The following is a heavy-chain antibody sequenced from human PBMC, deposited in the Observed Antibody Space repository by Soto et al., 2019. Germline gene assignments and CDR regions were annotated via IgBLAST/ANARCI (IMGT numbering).Heavy chain of an antibody. CDR2: IIPIFGTA. Sequence: QVQLVQSGAEVKKPGSSVKVSCKASGGTFSSYAISWVRQAPGQGLEWMGGIIPIFGTANYAQKFQGRVTITADESTSTXXMXLXXLRSEDTAVYYCAREGPRDYYDSSGYFPRGRYFDLWGRGTLVTVSS. CDR3: AREGPRDYYDSSGYFPRGRYFDL. CDR1: GGTFSSYA. J-gene: IGHJ2*01. V-gene: IGHV1-69*12. D-gene: IGHD3-22*01.